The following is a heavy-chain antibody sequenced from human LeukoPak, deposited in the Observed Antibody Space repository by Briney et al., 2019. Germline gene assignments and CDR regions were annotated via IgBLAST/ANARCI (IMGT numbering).Heavy chain of an antibody. J-gene: IGHJ4*02. D-gene: IGHD5-18*01. CDR2: IIPIFGTA. Sequence: ASVKVSCKASGYTFTSYGISWVRQAPGQGLEWMGGIIPIFGTANYAQKFQGRVTITTDESTSTAYMELSSLRSEDTAVYYCARGSTAMGDYWGQGTLVTVS. CDR1: GYTFTSYG. CDR3: ARGSTAMGDY. V-gene: IGHV1-69*05.